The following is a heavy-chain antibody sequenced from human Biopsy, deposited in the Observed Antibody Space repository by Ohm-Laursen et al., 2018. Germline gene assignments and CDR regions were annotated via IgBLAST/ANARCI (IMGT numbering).Heavy chain of an antibody. J-gene: IGHJ6*02. CDR1: GYSVTNDYY. V-gene: IGHV4-38-2*01. CDR3: ARVAGGYAYYYGMDV. CDR2: IYYDGIT. D-gene: IGHD5-12*01. Sequence: PGTLSLTCAVSGYSVTNDYYWGWIRQPPGKGLEWIGNIYYDGITYYNPSLKSRVAMSVDTSKNQFSLRLPSVTAADTAVYYCARVAGGYAYYYGMDVWGQGTTVIVSS.